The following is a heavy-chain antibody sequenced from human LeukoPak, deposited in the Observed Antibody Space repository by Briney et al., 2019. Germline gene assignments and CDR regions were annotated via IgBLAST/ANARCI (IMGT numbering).Heavy chain of an antibody. V-gene: IGHV3-53*01. D-gene: IGHD3-22*01. CDR2: IYSGGST. CDR1: GFTVSSNY. J-gene: IGHJ4*02. CDR3: ASVLWFGGFIPFSTYDSSGYNDY. Sequence: GGSLRLSCAASGFTVSSNYMSWVRQAPGKGLEWVSVIYSGGSTYYADSVKGRFTISRDNSKNTLYLQMNSLRAEDTAVYYCASVLWFGGFIPFSTYDSSGYNDYWGQGTLVTVSS.